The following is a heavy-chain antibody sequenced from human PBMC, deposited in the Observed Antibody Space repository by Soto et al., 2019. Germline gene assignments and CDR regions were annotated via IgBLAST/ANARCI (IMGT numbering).Heavy chain of an antibody. Sequence: QVQLVESGGGVVQPGRSLRLSCAASGFTFSSYGMHWVRQAPGKGLEWVAVIWYDGSNKYYADSVKGRFTISRDNSKNTLYLQMNGLRAEDTAVYYCARDRVLGGGQQLVRLAYWGQGTLVTVS. J-gene: IGHJ4*02. V-gene: IGHV3-33*01. CDR1: GFTFSSYG. CDR2: IWYDGSNK. D-gene: IGHD6-13*01. CDR3: ARDRVLGGGQQLVRLAY.